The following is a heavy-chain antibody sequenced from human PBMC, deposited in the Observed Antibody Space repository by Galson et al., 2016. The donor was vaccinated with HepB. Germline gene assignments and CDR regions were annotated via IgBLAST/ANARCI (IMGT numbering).Heavy chain of an antibody. J-gene: IGHJ3*02. CDR1: GFTFSNYG. V-gene: IGHV3-33*01. CDR3: ARVIGVMIVEYAFDI. Sequence: SLRLSCAASGFTFSNYGMHWVRQAPGKGLEWVAVIWYDGNNKYYADSVKGRFTISRDNSKNTLYLQMNSLRAEDTAVYYCARVIGVMIVEYAFDIWGQGTLVTVSS. CDR2: IWYDGNNK. D-gene: IGHD3-22*01.